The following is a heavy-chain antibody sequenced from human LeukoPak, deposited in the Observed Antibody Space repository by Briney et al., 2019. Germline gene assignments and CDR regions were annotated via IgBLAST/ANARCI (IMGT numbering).Heavy chain of an antibody. J-gene: IGHJ4*02. CDR2: MNPNSGNT. Sequence: GASVKVSCKASGYTFTCYDINWVRQATGQGLEWMGWMNPNSGNTGYAQKFQGRVTITRNTSISTAYMELSSLRSGDTAVYYCARGRRRRDIVVVPATWPMGYWGQGTLVTVSS. D-gene: IGHD2-2*01. CDR3: ARGRRRRDIVVVPATWPMGY. V-gene: IGHV1-8*03. CDR1: GYTFTCYD.